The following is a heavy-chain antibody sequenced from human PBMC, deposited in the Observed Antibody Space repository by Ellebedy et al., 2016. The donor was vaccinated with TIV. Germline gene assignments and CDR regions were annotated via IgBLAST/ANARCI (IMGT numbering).Heavy chain of an antibody. Sequence: GESLKISXEASGFLFRNYGMHWVRQAPGKGLEWVALISFDGSNKYYADSMKGRFTISRDNSKNTLYLQMNSLRTEDTAMYYCAKDWSGSYYQGGDYWGQGSLVTVSS. V-gene: IGHV3-30*18. CDR2: ISFDGSNK. CDR3: AKDWSGSYYQGGDY. D-gene: IGHD1-26*01. CDR1: GFLFRNYG. J-gene: IGHJ4*02.